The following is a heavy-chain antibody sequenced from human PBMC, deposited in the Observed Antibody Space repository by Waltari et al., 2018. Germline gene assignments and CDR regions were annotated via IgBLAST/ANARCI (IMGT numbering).Heavy chain of an antibody. J-gene: IGHJ4*02. CDR2: IYYSGST. CDR1: GGSISSSSYY. D-gene: IGHD3-3*01. Sequence: LQLQESGPGLVKPSETLSLTCTVSGGSISSSSYYWGWIRQPPGKGREWIGSIYYSGSTYYNPSLKSRVTISVDTSKNQFSLKLSSVTAADTAVYYCASRDSSYDFWSGALDYWGQGTLVTVSS. V-gene: IGHV4-39*07. CDR3: ASRDSSYDFWSGALDY.